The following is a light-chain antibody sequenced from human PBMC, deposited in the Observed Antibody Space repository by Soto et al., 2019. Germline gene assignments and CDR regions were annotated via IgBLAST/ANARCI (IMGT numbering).Light chain of an antibody. CDR3: SSYESYYQVI. CDR2: AVS. CDR1: STDVGGYNY. V-gene: IGLV2-11*01. Sequence: QSVLTQPRSVSGSPGQSVTISCTGTSTDVGGYNYVSWYQQHPGEAPKLMIYAVSERPSGVPDRFSGSKSGNTASLAISGLQAEDEADYYCSSYESYYQVIFGGGTELTVL. J-gene: IGLJ2*01.